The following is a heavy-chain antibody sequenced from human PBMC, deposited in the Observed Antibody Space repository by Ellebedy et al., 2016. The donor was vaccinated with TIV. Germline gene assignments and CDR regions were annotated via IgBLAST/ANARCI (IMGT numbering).Heavy chain of an antibody. V-gene: IGHV3-7*01. J-gene: IGHJ5*02. CDR2: IRQEGDEI. D-gene: IGHD4-17*01. Sequence: GESLKISCAASGFNYRSYWMTWVRQAPGKGLEWVAKIRQEGDEIYYVESVKGRFTISRDNAKNSLFLQMNSLRVEDTAVYYCARRASYGDYAVQVNPWFDPWGQGTLVTVSS. CDR3: ARRASYGDYAVQVNPWFDP. CDR1: GFNYRSYW.